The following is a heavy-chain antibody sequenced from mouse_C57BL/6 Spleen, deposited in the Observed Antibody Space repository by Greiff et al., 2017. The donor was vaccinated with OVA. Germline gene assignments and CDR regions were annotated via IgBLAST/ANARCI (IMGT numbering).Heavy chain of an antibody. CDR3: ANYYGSSYDYYAMDY. Sequence: QVQLKESGPELVKPGASVKISCKASGYAFSSYWMNWVKQRPGKGLEWIGRIYPGDGDTNYNGKFKGKATLTADKSSSTTYMQLSNLTSEDSSVYFCANYYGSSYDYYAMDYWGQGTSVTVSS. CDR2: IYPGDGDT. D-gene: IGHD1-1*01. CDR1: GYAFSSYW. V-gene: IGHV1-82*01. J-gene: IGHJ4*01.